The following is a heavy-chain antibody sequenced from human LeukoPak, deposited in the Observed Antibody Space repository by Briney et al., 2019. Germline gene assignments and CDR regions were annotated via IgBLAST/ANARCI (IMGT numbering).Heavy chain of an antibody. D-gene: IGHD2-2*01. V-gene: IGHV3-33*01. Sequence: GGSLRLSCAASGFTFSSYGTHWVRQAPGKGLEWVAVIWYDGSNKYYADSVKGRFTISRDNSKNTLYLQMNSLRAEDTAVYYCARDQCSSTSCSQSFDYWGQGTLVTVSS. CDR2: IWYDGSNK. J-gene: IGHJ4*02. CDR1: GFTFSSYG. CDR3: ARDQCSSTSCSQSFDY.